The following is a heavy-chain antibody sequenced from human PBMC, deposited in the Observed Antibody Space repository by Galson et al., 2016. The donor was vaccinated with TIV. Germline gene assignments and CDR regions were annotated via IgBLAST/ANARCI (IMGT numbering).Heavy chain of an antibody. J-gene: IGHJ3*02. Sequence: ETLSLTCTVSGGSINNANNYWGWIRQPPGKGLEWIGTISYYGTTFSNPSLKTHFTISLDTSKNQFSLKLSSVTAADTAIYYCARDRRTYYLNGAFDIWGQGTMVTVSS. CDR2: ISYYGTT. CDR1: GGSINNANNY. D-gene: IGHD3-22*01. CDR3: ARDRRTYYLNGAFDI. V-gene: IGHV4-39*07.